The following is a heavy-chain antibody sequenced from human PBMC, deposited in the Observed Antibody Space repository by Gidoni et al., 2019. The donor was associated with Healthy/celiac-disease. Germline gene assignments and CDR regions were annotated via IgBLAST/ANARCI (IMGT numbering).Heavy chain of an antibody. CDR1: GLTFSSYA. CDR3: AKDHDVTPSWYFDL. CDR2: ISGSGGST. Sequence: EVQLLESGGGLVHPGGSLRLSCAAPGLTFSSYAMSWVRQAPGKGLEWVSAISGSGGSTYYAASVKGRFTISRDNSKNTLYLQMNSLRAEETAVYYCAKDHDVTPSWYFDLWGRGTLVTVSS. V-gene: IGHV3-23*01. J-gene: IGHJ2*01. D-gene: IGHD4-4*01.